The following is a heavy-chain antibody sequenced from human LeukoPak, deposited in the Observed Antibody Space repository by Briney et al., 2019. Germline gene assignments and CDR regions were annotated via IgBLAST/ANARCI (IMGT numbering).Heavy chain of an antibody. CDR2: ISGSGDST. CDR1: GFTFSSYA. J-gene: IGHJ4*02. D-gene: IGHD5-24*01. CDR3: ARGRDGYNGIVDY. V-gene: IGHV3-23*01. Sequence: GGSLRLSCAASGFTFSSYAMSGVRQAPGKGLEWVSAISGSGDSTYYADSVKGRFTISRDNSKNTLYLQMNSLRAEDTAVYYCARGRDGYNGIVDYWGQGTLVTVSS.